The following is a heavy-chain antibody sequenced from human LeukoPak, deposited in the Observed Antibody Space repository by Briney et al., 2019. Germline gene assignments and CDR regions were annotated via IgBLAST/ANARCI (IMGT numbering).Heavy chain of an antibody. Sequence: GGSLRLSCAASGFTFSSYGMSWVRQAPGKGLEWVSAISSNGGSTYCADSVKGRFTISRDNSKNTLYLQMNSLRAEDTAVYYCAKRLWSPDYWGQGTLVTVSP. CDR3: AKRLWSPDY. CDR1: GFTFSSYG. CDR2: ISSNGGST. J-gene: IGHJ4*02. V-gene: IGHV3-23*01. D-gene: IGHD3-10*01.